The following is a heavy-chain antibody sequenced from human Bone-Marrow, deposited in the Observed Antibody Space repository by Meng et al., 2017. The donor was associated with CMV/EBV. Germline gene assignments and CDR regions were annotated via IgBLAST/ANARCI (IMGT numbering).Heavy chain of an antibody. CDR1: GYTFTSYD. CDR2: MNPNSGNT. CDR3: ARERGYYGSGSYWTYYYGMDV. J-gene: IGHJ6*01. Sequence: ASVKVSGKASGYTFTSYDINWVRQATGQGLEWMGWMNPNSGNTGYAQKFQGRVTMTTDTSTSTAYMELRSLRSDDTAVYYCARERGYYGSGSYWTYYYGMDVWGQGTTVTVSS. V-gene: IGHV1-8*01. D-gene: IGHD3-10*01.